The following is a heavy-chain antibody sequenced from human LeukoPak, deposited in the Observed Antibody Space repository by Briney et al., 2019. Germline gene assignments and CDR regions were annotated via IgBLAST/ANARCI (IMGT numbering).Heavy chain of an antibody. V-gene: IGHV5-51*01. J-gene: IGHJ6*03. CDR3: ARIAGFYYYYMDV. D-gene: IGHD1-14*01. Sequence: PGESLKISCKASGYNFATYWIAWVRQMPGKGLEWMGIIYPGDSDTRYSPSFQGQVTISADKSISTAYLQWSSLKASDTAMYYCARIAGFYYYYMDVWGKGTTVTVSS. CDR1: GYNFATYW. CDR2: IYPGDSDT.